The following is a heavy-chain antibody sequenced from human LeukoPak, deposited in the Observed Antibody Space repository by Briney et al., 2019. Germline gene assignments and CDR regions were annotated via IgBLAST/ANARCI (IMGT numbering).Heavy chain of an antibody. CDR3: VRDGDDFNFDY. Sequence: PGMSLRLSCAASGLTFSTYGFHWIRQAPGKGLEWVSLIWNDGKKAEYADSVKGRFTIFRDNSKNTVYLQMNSLRAEDTAVYFCVRDGDDFNFDYWGQGSLVTVSS. CDR1: GLTFSTYG. V-gene: IGHV3-33*01. CDR2: IWNDGKKA. D-gene: IGHD5-24*01. J-gene: IGHJ4*02.